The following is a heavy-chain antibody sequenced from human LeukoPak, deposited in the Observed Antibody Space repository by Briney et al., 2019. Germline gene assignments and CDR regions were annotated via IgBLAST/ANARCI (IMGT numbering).Heavy chain of an antibody. Sequence: PSETLSLTCTVSGGSISSGGYYWSWIRQHPGKGLEWIGYIYYSGSTYYNPSLKSRVTISVDTSKNQFSLKLSSVTAADTAVYYCARANSNGYYYYYGMDVWGQGTTVTVSS. V-gene: IGHV4-31*03. D-gene: IGHD4-11*01. CDR3: ARANSNGYYYYYGMDV. J-gene: IGHJ6*02. CDR1: GGSISSGGYY. CDR2: IYYSGST.